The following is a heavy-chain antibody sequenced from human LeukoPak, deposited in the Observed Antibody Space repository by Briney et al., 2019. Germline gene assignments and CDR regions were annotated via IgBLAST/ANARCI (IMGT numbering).Heavy chain of an antibody. CDR2: SHYSGST. V-gene: IGHV4-59*11. D-gene: IGHD5-12*01. CDR1: GGFIRSHY. Sequence: PSETLTLTCTVSGGFIRSHYWSLIRQPPGKGLEWIGYSHYSGSTNYNPSLKSRVSISVETSKNQFSLKLSSMTAADTAVYYCARVAWSGYAPGAFEYWGQGTLVTVSS. CDR3: ARVAWSGYAPGAFEY. J-gene: IGHJ4*02.